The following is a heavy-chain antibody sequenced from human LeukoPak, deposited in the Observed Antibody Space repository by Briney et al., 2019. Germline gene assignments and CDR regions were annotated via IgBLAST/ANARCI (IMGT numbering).Heavy chain of an antibody. CDR2: INHSGST. CDR1: GGSFSGYY. Sequence: SETLSLTCAVYGGSFSGYYWGWIRQPPGKGLEWIGEINHSGSTNYNPSLKSRVTISVDTSKNQFSLKLSSVTAADTAVYDCARGYYDFWSGCLDYWGQGTLVTVSS. D-gene: IGHD3-3*01. J-gene: IGHJ4*02. CDR3: ARGYYDFWSGCLDY. V-gene: IGHV4-34*01.